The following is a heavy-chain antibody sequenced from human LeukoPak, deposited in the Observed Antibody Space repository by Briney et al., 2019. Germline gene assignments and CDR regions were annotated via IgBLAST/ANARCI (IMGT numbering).Heavy chain of an antibody. CDR3: ARGGYSSGWYRD. D-gene: IGHD6-19*01. V-gene: IGHV3-53*01. CDR2: VYSGGST. CDR1: GFTVSTNY. Sequence: GGSLRLSCAASGFTVSTNYMNWVRQAPGKGLEWVSVVYSGGSTYYSDSVKGRFTISRDNSKNTLYLQMSSLRAEDTAFYYCARGGYSSGWYRDWGQGTLVTVSS. J-gene: IGHJ4*02.